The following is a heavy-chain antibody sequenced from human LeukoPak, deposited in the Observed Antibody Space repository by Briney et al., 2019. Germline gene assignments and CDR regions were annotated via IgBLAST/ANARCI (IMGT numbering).Heavy chain of an antibody. CDR2: ISGSGSPT. V-gene: IGHV3-48*03. J-gene: IGHJ4*02. CDR1: GFIFSSNE. CDR3: TRDYGDYAY. Sequence: GGSLRLSCAASGFIFSSNEMNWVRQSPGKGPEWLSYISGSGSPTYYADSVKGRFTISRDNAKNSLYLQMNSLRAEDTATYYCTRDYGDYAYWGQGTLVTVSS. D-gene: IGHD4-17*01.